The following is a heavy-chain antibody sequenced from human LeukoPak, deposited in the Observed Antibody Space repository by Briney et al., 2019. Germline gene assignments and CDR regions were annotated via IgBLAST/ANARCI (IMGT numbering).Heavy chain of an antibody. Sequence: ASVTVSCKASGYTFTSYGISWVRQAPGQGLEWMGWISAYNGNTNYAQKLQGRVTMTTDTSTSTAYMELRSLRSDDTAVYYCARDGHLVVVPAAGTNYYYYGMDVWGKGTTVTVSS. CDR1: GYTFTSYG. CDR3: ARDGHLVVVPAAGTNYYYYGMDV. D-gene: IGHD2-2*01. CDR2: ISAYNGNT. J-gene: IGHJ6*04. V-gene: IGHV1-18*04.